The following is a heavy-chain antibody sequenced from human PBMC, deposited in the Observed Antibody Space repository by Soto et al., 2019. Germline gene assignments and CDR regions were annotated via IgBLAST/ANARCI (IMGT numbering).Heavy chain of an antibody. J-gene: IGHJ5*02. CDR2: INDDGSST. CDR1: GFTFSRHW. CDR3: AREVIAATGTIRWFDP. Sequence: VGSLRLSCAASGFTFSRHWMHWVRQTPGKGPVWVSRINDDGSSTKYADSVKGRFTIARDNAKNTVFLQMSSLGAEDTAVYYCAREVIAATGTIRWFDPWGQGTLVTVSS. V-gene: IGHV3-74*03. D-gene: IGHD6-25*01.